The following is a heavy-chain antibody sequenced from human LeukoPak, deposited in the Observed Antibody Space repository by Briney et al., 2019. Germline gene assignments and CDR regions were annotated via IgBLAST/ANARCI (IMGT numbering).Heavy chain of an antibody. D-gene: IGHD6-19*01. CDR2: INHSGST. V-gene: IGHV4-34*01. J-gene: IGHJ4*02. CDR1: GGSFSGYY. CDR3: ARGLWQWLVRGYYFDY. Sequence: SETLSLTCAVYGGSFSGYYWSWIRQPPGKGLEWIGEINHSGSTNYNPSLESRVTISVDTSKNQFSLKLSSVTAADTAVYYCARGLWQWLVRGYYFDYWGQGTLVTVSS.